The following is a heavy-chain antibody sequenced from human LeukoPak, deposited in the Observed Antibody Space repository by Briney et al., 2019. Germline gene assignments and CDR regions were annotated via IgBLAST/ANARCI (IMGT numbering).Heavy chain of an antibody. CDR3: ARPVEMATIGAFDI. CDR2: INTNTGNP. Sequence: ASVEVSCKASGYTFTSYAMNWVRQAPGQGLEWMGWINTNTGNPTYAQGFTGRFVFSLDTSVSTAYLQISSLKAEDTAVYYCARPVEMATIGAFDIWGQGTMVTVSS. V-gene: IGHV7-4-1*02. J-gene: IGHJ3*02. D-gene: IGHD5-24*01. CDR1: GYTFTSYA.